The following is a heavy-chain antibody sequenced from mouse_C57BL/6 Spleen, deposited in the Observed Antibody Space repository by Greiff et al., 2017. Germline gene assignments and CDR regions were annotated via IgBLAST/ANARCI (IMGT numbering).Heavy chain of an antibody. CDR3: ARNFHYYGSSYNYFDY. V-gene: IGHV2-9-1*01. J-gene: IGHJ2*01. CDR2: IWTGGGT. CDR1: GFSLTSYA. D-gene: IGHD1-1*01. Sequence: VMLVESGPGLVAPSQSLSITCTVSGFSLTSYAISWVRQPPGKGLEWLGVIWTGGGTNYNSALKSRLSISKDNSKSQVFLKMNSLQTDDTARYXCARNFHYYGSSYNYFDYGGQGTTLTVSS.